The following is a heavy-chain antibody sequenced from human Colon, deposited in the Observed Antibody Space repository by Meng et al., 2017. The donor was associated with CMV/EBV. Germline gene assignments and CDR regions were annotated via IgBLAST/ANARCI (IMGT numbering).Heavy chain of an antibody. CDR2: INPASGDT. J-gene: IGHJ3*01. V-gene: IGHV1-2*02. CDR1: GYSFTGQY. Sequence: ASVKVSCKASGYSFTGQYMHWVRQAPGQGLEWMGWINPASGDTNYAETFQDRVTMTRDTSISTAYMELSGLSSDDTGVYYCARVGGPGESGRNFDAFHLWGQGTRVTVSS. CDR3: ARVGGPGESGRNFDAFHL. D-gene: IGHD3-16*01.